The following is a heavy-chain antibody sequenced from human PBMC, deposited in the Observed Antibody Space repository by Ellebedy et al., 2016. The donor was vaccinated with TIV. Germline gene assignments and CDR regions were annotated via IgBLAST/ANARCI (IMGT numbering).Heavy chain of an antibody. D-gene: IGHD6-13*01. J-gene: IGHJ6*03. CDR3: ARGKLIAAADSRARMDV. CDR1: GYTFTGYY. Sequence: ASVKVSCKASGYTFTGYYMHWVRQAPGQGLEWMGWINPNSGGTNYAQKFQGWVTMTRDTSISTAYMELGRLRSDDTAVYYCARGKLIAAADSRARMDVWGKGTTVTVSS. CDR2: INPNSGGT. V-gene: IGHV1-2*04.